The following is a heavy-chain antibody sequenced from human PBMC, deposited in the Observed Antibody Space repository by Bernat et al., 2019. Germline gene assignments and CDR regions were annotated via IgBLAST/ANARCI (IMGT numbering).Heavy chain of an antibody. Sequence: EVQLVESGGRLLKPGGSLSLSCAASGFTFSTVWMSWVRQAPGKGLELVARIKSKTDGGTIEYAAPVKGRFTISRDDSKNTVFLEMNSLRTEDTALYYCTTGDTIWGQGTLVTVSS. CDR1: GFTFSTVW. CDR2: IKSKTDGGTI. D-gene: IGHD3-9*01. J-gene: IGHJ4*02. V-gene: IGHV3-15*05. CDR3: TTGDTI.